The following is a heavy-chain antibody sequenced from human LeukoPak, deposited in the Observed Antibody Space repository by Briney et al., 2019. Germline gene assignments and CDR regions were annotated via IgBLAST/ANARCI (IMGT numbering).Heavy chain of an antibody. D-gene: IGHD3-10*01. CDR3: ASRTEILPSGAQGAFDI. J-gene: IGHJ3*02. V-gene: IGHV1-69*06. Sequence: ASVKVSCKASGGTFSSYAISWVRQAPGQGLEWMGRIIPIFGTANYAQKFQGRVTITADKFTSTAYMELSSLRSEDTAVYYCASRTEILPSGAQGAFDIWGQGTMVTVSS. CDR2: IIPIFGTA. CDR1: GGTFSSYA.